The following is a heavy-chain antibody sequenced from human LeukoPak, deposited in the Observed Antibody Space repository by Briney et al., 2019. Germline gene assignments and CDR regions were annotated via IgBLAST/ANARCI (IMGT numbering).Heavy chain of an antibody. D-gene: IGHD2-15*01. CDR1: GFTFSSYS. V-gene: IGHV3-48*01. CDR3: AKEMGYCTGGSCYRWFDS. CDR2: ISTSSTTK. Sequence: GGSLRLSCAASGFTFSSYSMSWVRQAPGKGPEWLSYISTSSTTKYYADSVKGRFTFSRDDAKNSLSLQMNSLRADHTAVYYCAKEMGYCTGGSCYRWFDSWGQGTLVTVSS. J-gene: IGHJ5*01.